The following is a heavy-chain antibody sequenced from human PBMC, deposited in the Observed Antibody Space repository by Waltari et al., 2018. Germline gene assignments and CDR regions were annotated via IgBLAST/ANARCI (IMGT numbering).Heavy chain of an antibody. CDR1: GITFSAYA. Sequence: EVQLLESGGGLVQPGGSLRLSCAVSGITFSAYAMSWVRQAPGKGREWVSGINDGGGSTYYADSGKGRFTISRDNSRKMLFLQMSGLRAEDTAIYYCAKETLRWFDYWGQGTLVAVSP. V-gene: IGHV3-23*01. J-gene: IGHJ4*02. D-gene: IGHD5-12*01. CDR2: INDGGGST. CDR3: AKETLRWFDY.